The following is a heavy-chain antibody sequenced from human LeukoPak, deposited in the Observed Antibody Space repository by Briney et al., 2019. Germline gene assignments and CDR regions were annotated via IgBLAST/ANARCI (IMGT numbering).Heavy chain of an antibody. CDR1: GGSISTYY. D-gene: IGHD3-16*01. V-gene: IGHV4-59*08. CDR3: ARLGAVSDAFDI. CDR2: VYHSGST. Sequence: SETLSLTCTVSGGSISTYYWSWIRQPPGKGLEWLGYVYHSGSTNYNPSLKSRVTISVDTSKNQFSLKVTPVTAADTAVYYCARLGAVSDAFDIWGQGTMVTVSS. J-gene: IGHJ3*02.